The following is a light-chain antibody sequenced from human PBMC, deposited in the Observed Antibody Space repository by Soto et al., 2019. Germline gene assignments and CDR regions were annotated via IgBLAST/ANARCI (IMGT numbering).Light chain of an antibody. CDR3: SSYEGSNNYV. CDR2: EVS. J-gene: IGLJ1*01. V-gene: IGLV2-8*01. CDR1: SSDVGAYNY. Sequence: QSALTQPPSASGSPGQSVTISCTGTSSDVGAYNYVSWYQFHAGKAPKLIVYEVSKRPSDVPDRLSASKSGNTASLTVSGPKTESEDDYYCSSYEGSNNYVFGIGTKLTVL.